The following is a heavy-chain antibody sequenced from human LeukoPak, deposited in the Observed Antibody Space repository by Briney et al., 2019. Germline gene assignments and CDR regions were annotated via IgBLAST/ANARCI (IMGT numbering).Heavy chain of an antibody. CDR3: ATLGLLRGAGFNLATHFDY. D-gene: IGHD1-26*01. V-gene: IGHV4-39*01. CDR1: GGSISSGGYY. Sequence: PSQTLSLTCTVSGGSISSGGYYWAWIRQPPGKGLELIGYVHYTGSTFYNSSLKSRVTISADTSQNQFSLSLTSVTAADTAVYYCATLGLLRGAGFNLATHFDYWGQGTLVAVSS. CDR2: VHYTGST. J-gene: IGHJ4*02.